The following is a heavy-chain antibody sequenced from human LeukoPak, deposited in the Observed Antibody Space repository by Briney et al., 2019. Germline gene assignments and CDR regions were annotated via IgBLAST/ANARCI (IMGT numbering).Heavy chain of an antibody. J-gene: IGHJ3*01. CDR3: ARGTVVPAARE. CDR1: GGSFSGYY. D-gene: IGHD2-2*01. Sequence: PSETLSLTCAVYGGSFSGYYCSWIRQPPGKGLEWIGSIYHSGSTYYNPSLKSRVTISVDTSKNQFSLKLSSVTAADTAVYYCARGTVVPAAREWGQGTIVTVSS. V-gene: IGHV4-34*01. CDR2: IYHSGST.